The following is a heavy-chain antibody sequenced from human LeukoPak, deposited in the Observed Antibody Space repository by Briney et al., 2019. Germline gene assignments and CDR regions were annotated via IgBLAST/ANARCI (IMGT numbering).Heavy chain of an antibody. D-gene: IGHD2-15*01. CDR3: ARDRAATQDWVEFDP. CDR2: IRGSGDA. V-gene: IGHV3-66*01. CDR1: GFRASDYY. Sequence: GGSLRLSCAVSGFRASDYYMSWVRQAPGKGLEWVALIRGSGDAFYGDSVKGRFTISRDDSKNTVYLRMNSLRVEDTAVYFCARDRAATQDWVEFDPWGQGTLVTVSS. J-gene: IGHJ5*02.